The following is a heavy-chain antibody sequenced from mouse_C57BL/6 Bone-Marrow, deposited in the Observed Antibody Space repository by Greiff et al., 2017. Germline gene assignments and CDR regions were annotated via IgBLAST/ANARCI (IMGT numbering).Heavy chain of an antibody. CDR3: ARSGDYGGYYFDY. Sequence: QVQLKESGAELVKPGASVSISCTASGYTFTTYPIEWMKQTHGKSLEWIGNFHPYNDDTKYNEKFKGKATLTIEKSSSTVFLKLSRLTSDDSAVYYCARSGDYGGYYFDYWGQGTTLTVSA. D-gene: IGHD2-4*01. CDR2: FHPYNDDT. CDR1: GYTFTTYP. V-gene: IGHV1-47*01. J-gene: IGHJ2*01.